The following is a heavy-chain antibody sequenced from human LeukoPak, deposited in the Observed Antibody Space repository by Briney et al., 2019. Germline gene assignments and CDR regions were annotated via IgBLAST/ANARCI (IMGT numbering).Heavy chain of an antibody. D-gene: IGHD6-13*01. CDR1: GFTFSTYA. CDR2: ISSYGSNT. Sequence: GRSLRLSCAASGFTFSTYAIHWVRQAPGKELEWVALISSYGSNTYYADSLKGRFTITRDNSTNTVYLQMNSLRAEDTAVYYCARDWWAVAGGAGRKYFDYWGQGTLVTVSS. V-gene: IGHV3-30*04. CDR3: ARDWWAVAGGAGRKYFDY. J-gene: IGHJ4*02.